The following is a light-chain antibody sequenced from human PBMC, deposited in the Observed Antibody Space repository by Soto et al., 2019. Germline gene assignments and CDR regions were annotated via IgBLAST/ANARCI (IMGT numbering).Light chain of an antibody. Sequence: DIQMTQSPSTLSASVGDRITITCRASQSISSWLAWYQQKPGKAPKLLIYDASSLESGVPSRFSGSGSGTEFTLTISSLQPDDFGTYYCQQYNSYSQTFGQGTKVDIK. CDR3: QQYNSYSQT. J-gene: IGKJ1*01. CDR1: QSISSW. V-gene: IGKV1-5*01. CDR2: DAS.